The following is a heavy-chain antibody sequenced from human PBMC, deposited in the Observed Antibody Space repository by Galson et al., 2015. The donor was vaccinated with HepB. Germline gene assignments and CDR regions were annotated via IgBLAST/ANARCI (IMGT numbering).Heavy chain of an antibody. CDR1: GFTFSSYA. D-gene: IGHD6-19*01. CDR3: ARAIYSSGWLGDGDY. V-gene: IGHV3-30*04. J-gene: IGHJ4*02. Sequence: SLRLSCAASGFTFSSYAMHWVRQAPGKGLEWVAVISYDGSNKYYADSVKGRFTISRDNSKNTLYLQMNSLRAEDTAVYYCARAIYSSGWLGDGDYWGQGTLVTVSS. CDR2: ISYDGSNK.